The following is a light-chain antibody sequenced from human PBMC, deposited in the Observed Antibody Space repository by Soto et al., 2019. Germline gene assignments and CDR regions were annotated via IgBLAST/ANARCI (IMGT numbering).Light chain of an antibody. CDR1: QSVSSN. J-gene: IGKJ2*02. CDR3: QQYNNWPPCT. Sequence: EIVMTQSPATLSVSLGERATLSCRASQSVSSNLAWYQQKPGQAPRLLIYGASTRATGIPARFSGSGSGTEFTLTISSLPSEDFSVYYCQQYNNWPPCTFGQGTKLEI. V-gene: IGKV3D-15*01. CDR2: GAS.